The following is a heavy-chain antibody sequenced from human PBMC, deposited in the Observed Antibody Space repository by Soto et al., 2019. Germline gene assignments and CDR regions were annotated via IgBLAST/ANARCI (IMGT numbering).Heavy chain of an antibody. CDR3: AGRAAVLRGPWLDP. D-gene: IGHD1-26*01. V-gene: IGHV4-59*01. J-gene: IGHJ5*02. Sequence: SETLSLTCTVSVGSISSFYWIWLRQSPGKGLEWIGYVHYKGITNYNPSLESRVTISIDTSKKQFSLKMSSVTTADTAVYYCAGRAAVLRGPWLDPWGQGTLVTVSS. CDR1: VGSISSFY. CDR2: VHYKGIT.